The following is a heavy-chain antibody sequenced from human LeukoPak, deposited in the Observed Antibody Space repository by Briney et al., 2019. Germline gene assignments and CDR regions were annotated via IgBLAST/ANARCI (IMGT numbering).Heavy chain of an antibody. Sequence: GGCLRLSCAASGFTFSTYWMMWVRQAPGKGLEWVANINEDGSEKYYADSVEGRFTISRDNAKNSLDLQMSSLRADDTALYYCARSKIDYWGQGTLVTVSS. CDR1: GFTFSTYW. CDR3: ARSKIDY. J-gene: IGHJ4*02. CDR2: INEDGSEK. V-gene: IGHV3-7*01. D-gene: IGHD4-11*01.